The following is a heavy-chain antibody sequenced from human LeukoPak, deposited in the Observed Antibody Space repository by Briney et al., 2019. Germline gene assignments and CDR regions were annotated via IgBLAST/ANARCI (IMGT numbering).Heavy chain of an antibody. CDR2: IYYSGST. D-gene: IGHD2-15*01. CDR3: AGGYCSGGSCYSNFDY. Sequence: SETLSLTCTVSGGSICSYYWSWIRQPPGKGLEWIGYIYYSGSTNYNPSLKSRVTISVDTSKNQFSLKLSSVTAADTAVYYCAGGYCSGGSCYSNFDYWGQGTLVTVSS. CDR1: GGSICSYY. V-gene: IGHV4-59*01. J-gene: IGHJ4*02.